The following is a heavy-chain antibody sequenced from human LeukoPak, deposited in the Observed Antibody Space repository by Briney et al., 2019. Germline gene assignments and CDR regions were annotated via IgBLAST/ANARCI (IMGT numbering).Heavy chain of an antibody. V-gene: IGHV1-3*01. CDR2: INRDNGNT. CDR1: GYTFPSYT. CDR3: ARSSSGTYHY. D-gene: IGHD3-10*01. Sequence: GASLKDSCKPSGYTFPSYTMHWLRQAPRQSGEWMGPINRDNGNTRSSQKFQDSVTFTRDTSASSPYMELSSLRFEDTAVYYCARSSSGTYHYWGRGTLVTVSS. J-gene: IGHJ4*02.